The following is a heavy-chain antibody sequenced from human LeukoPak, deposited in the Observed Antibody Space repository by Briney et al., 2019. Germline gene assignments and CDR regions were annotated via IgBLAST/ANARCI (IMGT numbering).Heavy chain of an antibody. V-gene: IGHV4-4*09. D-gene: IGHD3-10*01. J-gene: IGHJ5*02. CDR1: GGSISSYY. CDR2: IYTSGST. Sequence: SETLSLTCTVSGGSISSYYWSWIRQPPGKGLERIGYIYTSGSTNYNPSLKSRVTISVDTSKNQFSLKLSSVTAADTAVYYCARHDTRSGLDPWGQGTLVTVSS. CDR3: ARHDTRSGLDP.